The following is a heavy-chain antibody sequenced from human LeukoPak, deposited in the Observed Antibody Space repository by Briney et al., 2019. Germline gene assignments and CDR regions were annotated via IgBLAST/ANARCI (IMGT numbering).Heavy chain of an antibody. V-gene: IGHV3-30-3*01. CDR2: ISYDGSSK. Sequence: GGSLRLSCAASGFTFSSYAMHWVRQAPGKGLEWVAVISYDGSSKYYADSVKGRFTISRDNSKNTLYLQMNSLRAEDTAVYYCAREDYDSSGYYYILDYWGQGTLVTVSS. CDR1: GFTFSSYA. D-gene: IGHD3-22*01. J-gene: IGHJ4*02. CDR3: AREDYDSSGYYYILDY.